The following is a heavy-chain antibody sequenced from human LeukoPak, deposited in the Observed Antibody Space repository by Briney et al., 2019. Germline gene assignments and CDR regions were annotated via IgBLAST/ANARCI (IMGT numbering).Heavy chain of an antibody. J-gene: IGHJ6*03. V-gene: IGHV3-53*05. Sequence: PGGSLRLSCAASGFTVSSNYMSWVRQAPGKGLEWVSVIYSGGSGGSTYYADSVKGRFTISRDNSKNTLYLQMNSLRAEDTAVYYCAKAMWYSGSYQPSYYYYMDVWGKGTTVTISS. CDR1: GFTVSSNY. CDR2: IYSGGSGGST. CDR3: AKAMWYSGSYQPSYYYYMDV. D-gene: IGHD1-26*01.